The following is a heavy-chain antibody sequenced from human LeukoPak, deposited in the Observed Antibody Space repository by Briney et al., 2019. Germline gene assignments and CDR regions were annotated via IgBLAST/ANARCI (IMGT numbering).Heavy chain of an antibody. CDR3: ARKAGYYYGSGDY. V-gene: IGHV3-23*01. CDR2: IGGSGGTT. CDR1: GFTFTTYW. Sequence: GGSLRLSCAASGFTFTTYWMSWARQAPGKGLEWVSTIGGSGGTTYYADSVKGLFTISRDNSKNTLYLQMHSLRAEDTAVYYCARKAGYYYGSGDYWGQGTLVTVSS. J-gene: IGHJ4*02. D-gene: IGHD3-10*01.